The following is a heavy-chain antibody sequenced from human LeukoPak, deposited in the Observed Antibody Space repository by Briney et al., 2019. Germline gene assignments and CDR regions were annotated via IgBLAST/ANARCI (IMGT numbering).Heavy chain of an antibody. CDR3: ATPYCSSISCLDVFNM. D-gene: IGHD2-2*01. CDR1: GVSVSDGRYY. V-gene: IGHV4-31*03. J-gene: IGHJ3*02. Sequence: SQTLSLTCNVSGVSVSDGRYYWTWLRQHPGQGLEWIGYKYYSGSAKYNPSLKSRLTISIDTYKNQFSLHLSSVTAADTATYYCATPYCSSISCLDVFNMWGQGTRVTVSS. CDR2: KYYSGSA.